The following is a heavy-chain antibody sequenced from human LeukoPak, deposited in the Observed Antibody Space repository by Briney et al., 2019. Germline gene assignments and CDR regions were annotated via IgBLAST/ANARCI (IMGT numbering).Heavy chain of an antibody. Sequence: GGSLRLSCAASGFPFSSYGMHWVRQAPGKGLEWVAVTSSDGSKKHYADSVKGRFTISRDNSKNTLYLQMNSLRADDAAVYYCARASSKQLAGYLPDGFDIWGQGTMVTVSS. CDR2: TSSDGSKK. V-gene: IGHV3-30*03. D-gene: IGHD3-9*01. J-gene: IGHJ3*02. CDR1: GFPFSSYG. CDR3: ARASSKQLAGYLPDGFDI.